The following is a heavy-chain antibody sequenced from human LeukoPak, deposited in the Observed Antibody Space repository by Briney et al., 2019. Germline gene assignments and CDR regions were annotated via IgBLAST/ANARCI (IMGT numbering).Heavy chain of an antibody. CDR3: AKQGSSVWSLLDY. V-gene: IGHV3-30*02. D-gene: IGHD6-19*01. CDR1: GFSFSSYG. J-gene: IGHJ4*02. Sequence: PGGSLRLSCAASGFSFSSYGMHWVRQAPGKGLQWVAFIRYDGSNKYYGDSVKGRFIISRDNSKNTLYLQMNSLRVEDTAVYYCAKQGSSVWSLLDYWGQGTLVTVSS. CDR2: IRYDGSNK.